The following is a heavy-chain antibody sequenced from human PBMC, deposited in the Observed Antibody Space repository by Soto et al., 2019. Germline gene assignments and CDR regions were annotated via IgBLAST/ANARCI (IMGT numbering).Heavy chain of an antibody. D-gene: IGHD3-3*01. CDR2: IYYSGST. CDR3: ARSTITIFGVVPDVSFQH. Sequence: PSETLSLTCTVSGGSISSYYWSWIRQPPGKGLEWIGYIYYSGSTNYNPSLKSRVTISVDTSKNQFSLKLSSVTAADTAVYYCARSTITIFGVVPDVSFQHWGQGTLVTVSS. CDR1: GGSISSYY. V-gene: IGHV4-59*01. J-gene: IGHJ1*01.